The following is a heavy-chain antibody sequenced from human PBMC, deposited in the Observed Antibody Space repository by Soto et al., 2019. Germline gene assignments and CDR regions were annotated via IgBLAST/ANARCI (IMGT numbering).Heavy chain of an antibody. CDR1: GYTFTSYA. Sequence: ASVKVSCKASGYTFTSYAMHWVRQTPGQRLEWMGWINAGNGNTKYSQKFQGRVTITRDTSASTAYMELSSLRSEGTAVYYCASWSSSYLWFDPWGQGTLVTVSS. J-gene: IGHJ5*02. CDR3: ASWSSSYLWFDP. V-gene: IGHV1-3*01. D-gene: IGHD6-6*01. CDR2: INAGNGNT.